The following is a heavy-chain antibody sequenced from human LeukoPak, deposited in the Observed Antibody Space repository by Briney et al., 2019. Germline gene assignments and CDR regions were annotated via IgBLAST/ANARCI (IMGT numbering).Heavy chain of an antibody. CDR3: AIERGYSYGYFDY. CDR2: IRYDGSNK. D-gene: IGHD5-18*01. J-gene: IGHJ4*02. Sequence: GGSLRLSCAASGFTFSSYGMHWVRQAPGKGREWVAFIRYDGSNKCYADSVKGRFTISRDNSKNTLYLQMNSLRAEDTAVYYCAIERGYSYGYFDYWGQGTLVTVSS. V-gene: IGHV3-30*02. CDR1: GFTFSSYG.